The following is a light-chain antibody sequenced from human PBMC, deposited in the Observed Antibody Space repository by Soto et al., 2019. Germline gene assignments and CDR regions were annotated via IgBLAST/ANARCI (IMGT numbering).Light chain of an antibody. CDR3: AAWDDDQHVWL. CDR1: DSNIGSTA. V-gene: IGLV1-44*01. CDR2: SSN. Sequence: QSVLTQPPSVSATPGQGVTLSCSGGDSNIGSTAVNWYQQLPGTAPKLIIYSSNQRPSGVPDRISGSKSGTSASLAISGLQSEDEADYYCAAWDDDQHVWLFGGGTKLTVL. J-gene: IGLJ3*02.